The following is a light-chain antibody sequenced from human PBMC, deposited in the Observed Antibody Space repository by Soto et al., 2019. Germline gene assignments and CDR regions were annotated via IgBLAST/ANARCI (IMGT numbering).Light chain of an antibody. CDR2: YNS. V-gene: IGLV3-21*04. J-gene: IGLJ3*02. CDR3: QVWDSRTDHHV. Sequence: SYELTQPPSVSVAPGETARITCGGDNIRDKSVHWYQQRPGQAPVLVIYYNSVRPSGIPERFSGSSSGNTASLTISGVEAGDEADYYCQVWDSRTDHHVFGGGTKLTVL. CDR1: NIRDKS.